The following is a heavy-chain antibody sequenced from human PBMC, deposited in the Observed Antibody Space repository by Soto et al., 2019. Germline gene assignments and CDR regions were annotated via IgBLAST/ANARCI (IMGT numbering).Heavy chain of an antibody. D-gene: IGHD3-10*01. CDR1: GFDFRAYT. Sequence: LVESGGGLVKPGGSLRLSCAASGFDFRAYTMNWVRQAPGKGLEWVASITNIGYYVFYEDSLRGRFTISRDNARKSVFLQMDSLRAEDTAVYYCARDTFHLMRGVMRGTYFGMDVWGRGTTVIVSS. J-gene: IGHJ6*02. CDR2: ITNIGYYV. V-gene: IGHV3-21*02. CDR3: ARDTFHLMRGVMRGTYFGMDV.